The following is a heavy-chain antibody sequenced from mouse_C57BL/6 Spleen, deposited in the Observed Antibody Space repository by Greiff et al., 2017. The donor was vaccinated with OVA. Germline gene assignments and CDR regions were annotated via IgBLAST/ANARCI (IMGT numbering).Heavy chain of an antibody. CDR3: ATDSSGYAWFAY. V-gene: IGHV1-82*01. J-gene: IGHJ3*01. CDR1: GYAFSSSW. CDR2: IYPGDGDT. Sequence: VQLQESGPELVKPGASVKISCKASGYAFSSSWMNWVKQRPGKGLEWIGRIYPGDGDTNYNGKFKGKATLTADKSSSTASMQLSSLTSEDSAVYFCATDSSGYAWFAYWGQGTLVTVSA. D-gene: IGHD3-2*02.